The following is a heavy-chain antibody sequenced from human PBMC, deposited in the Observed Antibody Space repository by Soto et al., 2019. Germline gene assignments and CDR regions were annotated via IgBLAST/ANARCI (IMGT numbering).Heavy chain of an antibody. J-gene: IGHJ4*02. Sequence: GGSLRLSCAASGFTFSSYGMHWVRQAPGKGLEWVAVISYDGSNKYYADSVKGRFTISRDNSKNTLYLQMNSLRAEDTAVYYCAKDLLNYGDYFDYWGQGTLVTVSS. CDR3: AKDLLNYGDYFDY. D-gene: IGHD4-17*01. CDR1: GFTFSSYG. CDR2: ISYDGSNK. V-gene: IGHV3-30*18.